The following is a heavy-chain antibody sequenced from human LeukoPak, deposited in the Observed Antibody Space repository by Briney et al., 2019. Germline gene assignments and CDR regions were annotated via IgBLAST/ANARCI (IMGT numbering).Heavy chain of an antibody. V-gene: IGHV1-45*03. Sequence: SVKVSCKASGYTFTYRYLHWVRQAPRQALEWMGWITPFNGNTNYAQKFQDRVTITRDRSMSTAYMELCSLRSEDTAMYYCASHSGSYGVLDYWGQGTLVTVSS. CDR1: GYTFTYRY. CDR2: ITPFNGNT. J-gene: IGHJ4*02. D-gene: IGHD1-26*01. CDR3: ASHSGSYGVLDY.